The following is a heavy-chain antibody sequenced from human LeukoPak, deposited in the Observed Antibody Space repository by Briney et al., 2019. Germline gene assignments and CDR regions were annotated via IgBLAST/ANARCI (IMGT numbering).Heavy chain of an antibody. CDR1: GGSISGYY. D-gene: IGHD6-13*01. CDR3: ARTSGYSSSWYAYYFDY. J-gene: IGHJ4*02. V-gene: IGHV4-34*01. Sequence: SETLSLTCTVSGGSISGYYWSWIRQPPGKGLEWIGEINHSGSTNYNPSLKSRVTISVDTSKNQFSLKLSSVAAAATAVYYCARTSGYSSSWYAYYFDYWGQGTLVTVSS. CDR2: INHSGST.